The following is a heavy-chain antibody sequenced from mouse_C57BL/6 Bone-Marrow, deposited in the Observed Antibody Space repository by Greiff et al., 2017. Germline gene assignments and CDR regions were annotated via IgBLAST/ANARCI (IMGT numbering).Heavy chain of an antibody. V-gene: IGHV5-6*01. CDR2: ISSGGSYT. CDR3: ARGGVVAANYFDY. J-gene: IGHJ2*01. Sequence: EVNLVESGGDLVKPGGSLKLSCAASGFTFSSYGMSWVRQTPDKRLEWVATISSGGSYTYYPDSVKWRFTISRDNAKNTRYLQMSSLKSEDTAMYYCARGGVVAANYFDYWGQGTTLTVSS. D-gene: IGHD1-1*02. CDR1: GFTFSSYG.